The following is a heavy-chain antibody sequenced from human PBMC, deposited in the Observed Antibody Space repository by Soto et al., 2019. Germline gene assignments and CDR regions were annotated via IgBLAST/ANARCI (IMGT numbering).Heavy chain of an antibody. J-gene: IGHJ3*02. D-gene: IGHD2-21*01. V-gene: IGHV3-23*01. CDR2: ISGSGGST. Sequence: PGGSLRFSCAASGFTFSSYAMSWVRQAPGKGLEWVSAISGSGGSTYYADSVKGRFTISRDNSKNTLYLQMNSLRAEDTAVYYFAKDRVVVIAIGPDYDAFDIWGKGTMVTVPS. CDR3: AKDRVVVIAIGPDYDAFDI. CDR1: GFTFSSYA.